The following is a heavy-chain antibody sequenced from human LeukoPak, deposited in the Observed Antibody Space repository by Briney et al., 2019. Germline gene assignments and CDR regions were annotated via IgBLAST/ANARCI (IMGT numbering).Heavy chain of an antibody. CDR2: ISGSGGST. D-gene: IGHD3-22*01. J-gene: IGHJ4*02. Sequence: SLRLSCXASGFTFSSYAMSWVRQAPGKGLEWVSAISGSGGSTYYADSVKGRFTISRDNSKNTLYLQMNSLRAEDTAVYYCAKRHSSGYYYPYWGQGTLVTVSS. V-gene: IGHV3-23*01. CDR3: AKRHSSGYYYPY. CDR1: GFTFSSYA.